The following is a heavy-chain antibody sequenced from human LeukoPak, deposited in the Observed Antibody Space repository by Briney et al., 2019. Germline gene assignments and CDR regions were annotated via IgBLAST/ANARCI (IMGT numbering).Heavy chain of an antibody. D-gene: IGHD7-27*01. Sequence: PGGSLRLSCAASGFTFSNAWMSWVRQAPGKGLEWVANTNQDGDEIYYVDSVRGRFTISRDNAKNSLFLQMNSLRPEDTAVYYCVRPLGIYWGQGTLVTVSS. J-gene: IGHJ4*02. CDR2: TNQDGDEI. CDR3: VRPLGIY. CDR1: GFTFSNAW. V-gene: IGHV3-7*01.